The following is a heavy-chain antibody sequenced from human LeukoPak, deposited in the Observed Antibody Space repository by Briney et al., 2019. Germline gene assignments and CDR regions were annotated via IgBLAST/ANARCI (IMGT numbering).Heavy chain of an antibody. CDR3: ARLRGNTMVEY. Sequence: GGSLRLSCAASGFTFTNYGMTWVRQAPGKGLEWVSSISGSAGSTYYADSVKGRFTISRDDSKNTLNLQMNSLRADDTAVYYCARLRGNTMVEYWGQGTLVTVSS. CDR1: GFTFTNYG. CDR2: ISGSAGST. V-gene: IGHV3-23*01. J-gene: IGHJ4*02. D-gene: IGHD3-10*01.